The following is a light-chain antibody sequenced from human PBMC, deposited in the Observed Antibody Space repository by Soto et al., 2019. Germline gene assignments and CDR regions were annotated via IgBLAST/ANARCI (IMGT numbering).Light chain of an antibody. V-gene: IGLV1-44*01. CDR3: AAWDVSLNGHYA. CDR1: SSDVGGYKY. CDR2: NDN. Sequence: QSVLTQPASVSGSPGQSITISCTGTSSDVGGYKYVSWYQQFPGTAPKLLMYNDNQWPSGVPDRFSGSRSGTSASLAISGLQSEDEADYFCAAWDVSLNGHYAFGTGTKLTVL. J-gene: IGLJ1*01.